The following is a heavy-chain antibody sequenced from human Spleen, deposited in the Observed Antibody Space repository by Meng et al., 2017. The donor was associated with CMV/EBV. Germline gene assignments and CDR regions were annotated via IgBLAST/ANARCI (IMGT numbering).Heavy chain of an antibody. D-gene: IGHD6-13*01. J-gene: IGHJ6*02. CDR3: TRVEGPAGAMLKYFYYYGMEV. Sequence: ASVKVSCKASGYTFTGYYMHWVRQAPGQGLEWMGWINPNSGGTNYAQKFQGRVTMTRDTSISTVYMELNSLRSEDTAVYYCTRVEGPAGAMLKYFYYYGMEVWGQGTTVTVSS. V-gene: IGHV1-2*02. CDR2: INPNSGGT. CDR1: GYTFTGYY.